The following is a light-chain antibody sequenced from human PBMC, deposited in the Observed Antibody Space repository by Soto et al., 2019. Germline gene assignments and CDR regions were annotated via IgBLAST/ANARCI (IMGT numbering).Light chain of an antibody. CDR1: QGIGSD. J-gene: IGKJ4*01. Sequence: AIEMTQSQSSLSASVGDIVTITCRASQGIGSDLAWYQQRPGKAPKLLIYAVSSLQNGVPSRFSGSGSGTDFTLTISSLQPEDFASYYCLQDHNLLTFGGGTKVETK. CDR3: LQDHNLLT. CDR2: AVS. V-gene: IGKV1-6*01.